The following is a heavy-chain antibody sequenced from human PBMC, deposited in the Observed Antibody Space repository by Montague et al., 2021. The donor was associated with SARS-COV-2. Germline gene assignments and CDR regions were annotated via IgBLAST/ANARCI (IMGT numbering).Heavy chain of an antibody. D-gene: IGHD5/OR15-5a*01. J-gene: IGHJ4*02. CDR2: IYWNDDK. V-gene: IGHV2-5*01. Sequence: PALVKPTHTLTLTCSLSGLSLRNREVGVGWIRQPPGKALEWLAFIYWNDDKRYNRSLENRLTITKDSSENQVVLTVTNVDPVDSATYYCARSNDVYDHFDYWGQGTLVTVSS. CDR3: ARSNDVYDHFDY. CDR1: GLSLRNREVG.